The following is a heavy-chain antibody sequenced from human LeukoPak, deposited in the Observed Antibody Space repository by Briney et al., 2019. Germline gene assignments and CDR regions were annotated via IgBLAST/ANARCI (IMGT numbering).Heavy chain of an antibody. D-gene: IGHD2-15*01. CDR3: ARGLRSTCYKAEYFQQ. CDR2: MYYSGSS. V-gene: IGHV4-59*01. Sequence: SETLSHTCTVSGGSISGYYWSWIRQSPGKGLEWIGYMYYSGSSNYNPSLKSRVTISLHTSKSQFSLKLYSVTAADTAVYYCARGLRSTCYKAEYFQQWGQGTLVTVSS. J-gene: IGHJ1*01. CDR1: GGSISGYY.